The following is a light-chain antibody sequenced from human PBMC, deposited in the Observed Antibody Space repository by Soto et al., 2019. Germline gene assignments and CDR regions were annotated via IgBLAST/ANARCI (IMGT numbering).Light chain of an antibody. Sequence: EIVMTQSPATLSWSPLETASLSCRASPSAGNFLAWYQQKPGQAPRLLIYYISTRATGIPARFSGSGSGTEFTLTINSLQSEDSAVYYCQKHNQWPINCGKGQRRAIK. CDR2: YIS. CDR3: QKHNQWPIN. V-gene: IGKV3D-15*01. J-gene: IGKJ5*01. CDR1: PSAGNF.